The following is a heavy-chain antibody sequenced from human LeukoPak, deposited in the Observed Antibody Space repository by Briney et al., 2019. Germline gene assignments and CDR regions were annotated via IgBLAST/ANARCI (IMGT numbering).Heavy chain of an antibody. CDR3: ARAPREWGADNDYFDY. Sequence: PSETLSLTCAVSGGSISSSTWWSWVRQPPGKGLEWIGEIHHGGSSNYNTSLKSRVTISIDTSKNQFSLKLSSVTAADTAVYYCARAPREWGADNDYFDYWGQGTLATVSS. CDR2: IHHGGSS. V-gene: IGHV4-4*02. D-gene: IGHD3-3*01. CDR1: GGSISSSTW. J-gene: IGHJ4*02.